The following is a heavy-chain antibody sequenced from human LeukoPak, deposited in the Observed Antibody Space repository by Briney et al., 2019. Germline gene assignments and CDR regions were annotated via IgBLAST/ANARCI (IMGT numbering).Heavy chain of an antibody. CDR2: ISYDGSNK. CDR1: GFTFSSYG. V-gene: IGHV3-30*18. J-gene: IGHJ4*02. Sequence: GSSLRLSCAASGFTFSSYGMHWDRQAPGKGLEWVAVISYDGSNKFYADFVKGRFTISRDNSKNTLYLQMNSLRAEDTAVYYCAKGRAAPFDYWGQGTLVTVSS. CDR3: AKGRAAPFDY. D-gene: IGHD6-13*01.